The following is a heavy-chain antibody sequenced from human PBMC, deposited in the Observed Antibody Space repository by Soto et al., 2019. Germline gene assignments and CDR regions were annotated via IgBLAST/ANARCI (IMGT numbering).Heavy chain of an antibody. D-gene: IGHD2-15*01. CDR1: GYSFTSYW. CDR2: IDPSDSYT. CDR3: ARDYCSGGSCYFYYYGMDV. J-gene: IGHJ6*02. V-gene: IGHV5-10-1*01. Sequence: PGESLKISCKGSGYSFTSYWISWVRQMPGKGLEWMGRIDPSDSYTNYSPSFQGHVTISADKSISTAYLQWSSLKASDTAMYYCARDYCSGGSCYFYYYGMDVWGQGTTVTVPS.